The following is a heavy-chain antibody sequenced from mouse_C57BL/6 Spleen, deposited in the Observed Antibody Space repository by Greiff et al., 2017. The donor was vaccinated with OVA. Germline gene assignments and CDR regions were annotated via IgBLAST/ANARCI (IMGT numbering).Heavy chain of an antibody. J-gene: IGHJ1*03. V-gene: IGHV7-3*01. CDR3: ARPDGYYSHWYFDV. Sequence: EVMLVESGGGLVQPGGSLSLSCAASGFTFTDYYMSWVRQPPGKALEWLGFIRNKANGYTTEYSASVKGRFTISRDNSQSILYLQMSALRAEDSATYYCARPDGYYSHWYFDVWGTGTTVTVSS. CDR2: IRNKANGYTT. CDR1: GFTFTDYY. D-gene: IGHD2-3*01.